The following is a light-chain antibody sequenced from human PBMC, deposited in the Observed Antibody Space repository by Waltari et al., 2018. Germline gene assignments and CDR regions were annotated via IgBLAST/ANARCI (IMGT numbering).Light chain of an antibody. CDR2: DVF. Sequence: EIVLTQSPATLSLSPGDRATLSCRASHSVDTSLAWYQQKLGQAPRLLIYDVFYRATGIPARCGGRGSGTDFTLTISSLEPEDFALYFCQQRRDWPITFGQGTRLEIK. CDR3: QQRRDWPIT. V-gene: IGKV3-11*01. CDR1: HSVDTS. J-gene: IGKJ5*01.